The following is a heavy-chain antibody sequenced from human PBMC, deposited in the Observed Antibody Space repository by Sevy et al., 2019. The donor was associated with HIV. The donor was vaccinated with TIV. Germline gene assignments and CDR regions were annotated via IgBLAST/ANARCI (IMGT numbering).Heavy chain of an antibody. Sequence: GGSLRLSCAASGFTFDDYAMHWVRQAPGKGLEWVSGISWNSGSKAYADSVKGRFTISRDNAKNSLYLQMNNLRAGDTASYYCAKDSWSGSYFGNFDYWGQGTLVTVSS. CDR2: ISWNSGSK. V-gene: IGHV3-9*01. J-gene: IGHJ4*02. CDR3: AKDSWSGSYFGNFDY. D-gene: IGHD1-26*01. CDR1: GFTFDDYA.